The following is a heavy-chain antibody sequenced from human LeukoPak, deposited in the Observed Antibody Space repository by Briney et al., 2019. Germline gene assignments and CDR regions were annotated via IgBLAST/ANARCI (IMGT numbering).Heavy chain of an antibody. D-gene: IGHD6-19*01. CDR3: ARTVAGSGIDYFGY. CDR2: IYSGGSA. V-gene: IGHV3-53*01. Sequence: GGSLRLSCAASGFTVSSNYMSWVRQAPGKGLEWVSVIYSGGSAYYADSVEGRFTISRDNSKNTLYLQMNTLGAEDTAVYYCARTVAGSGIDYFGYWGQGTLVTVSS. CDR1: GFTVSSNY. J-gene: IGHJ4*02.